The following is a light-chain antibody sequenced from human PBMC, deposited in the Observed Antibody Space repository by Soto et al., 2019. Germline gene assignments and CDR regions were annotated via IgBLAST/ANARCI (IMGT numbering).Light chain of an antibody. J-gene: IGLJ1*01. CDR1: SSTVGGFNV. Sequence: QSALSPPASVSGTPGQSITISCTGTSSTVGGFNVVSWYQQHPGKAPKVIIYEGIKRPSGISNRFSGSNSGSTAPLTISGLQAEDEADYSCCSYVGATTYVFGTGTKVTVL. V-gene: IGLV2-23*01. CDR2: EGI. CDR3: CSYVGATTYV.